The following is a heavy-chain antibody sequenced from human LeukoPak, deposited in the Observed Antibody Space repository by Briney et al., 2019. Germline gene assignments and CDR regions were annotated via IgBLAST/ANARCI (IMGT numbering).Heavy chain of an antibody. J-gene: IGHJ6*03. V-gene: IGHV3-30*01. Sequence: PGRSLRLSCAASGFTFSRFSMHWVRQAPGRGLEWVAMISYDGSTESYADSVKGRFAISRDNSKNTVYLQMNSLRAEDTSVYYCARFSAGGSYYYYMDVWGKGTTVTVSS. CDR1: GFTFSRFS. CDR2: ISYDGSTE. CDR3: ARFSAGGSYYYYMDV. D-gene: IGHD6-25*01.